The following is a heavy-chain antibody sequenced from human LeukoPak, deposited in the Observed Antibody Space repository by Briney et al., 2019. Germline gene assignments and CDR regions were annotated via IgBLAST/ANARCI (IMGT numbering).Heavy chain of an antibody. CDR1: GFTFSSYA. CDR3: AKARLAATGTHFDY. J-gene: IGHJ4*02. D-gene: IGHD6-13*01. CDR2: ISASDGST. Sequence: PGGSLGLSCAASGFTFSSYAMSWVRQAPGKGLEWVSSISASDGSTYYADSVKGRFTVSRDNSKNTLYLHVNSLRAEDTAVYYCAKARLAATGTHFDYWGQGTLVTVSS. V-gene: IGHV3-23*01.